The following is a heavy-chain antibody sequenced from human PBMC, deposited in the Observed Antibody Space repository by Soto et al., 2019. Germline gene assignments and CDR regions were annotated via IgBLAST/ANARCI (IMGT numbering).Heavy chain of an antibody. CDR3: ARDYGDYVESYYYYGTDV. J-gene: IGHJ6*02. D-gene: IGHD4-17*01. Sequence: ASVKVSCKASGYTFTSYYMHWVRQAPGQGLEWMGIINPSGGSTSYAQKFQGRVTMTRDTSTSTVYMELSSLRSEDTAVYYCARDYGDYVESYYYYGTDVWGQGTTVTVSS. V-gene: IGHV1-46*01. CDR1: GYTFTSYY. CDR2: INPSGGST.